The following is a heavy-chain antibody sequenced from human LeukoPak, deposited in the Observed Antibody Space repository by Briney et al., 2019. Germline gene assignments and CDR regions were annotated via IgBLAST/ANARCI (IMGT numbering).Heavy chain of an antibody. J-gene: IGHJ5*02. CDR1: GYTFTGYY. CDR3: ARYYDSSGYHNWFDP. CDR2: INPNSGGT. D-gene: IGHD3-22*01. V-gene: IGHV1-2*02. Sequence: ASVKVSCRASGYTFTGYYMHWVRQAPGHGLEWMGWINPNSGGTNYAQKFQGRVTLTRDTSINTAYMELSRLRSDDTAVYYCARYYDSSGYHNWFDPWGQGTLVTVSS.